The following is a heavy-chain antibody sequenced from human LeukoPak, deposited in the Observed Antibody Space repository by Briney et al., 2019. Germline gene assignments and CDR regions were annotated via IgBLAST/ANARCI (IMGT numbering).Heavy chain of an antibody. D-gene: IGHD5-24*01. CDR2: IYYSGST. Sequence: SETLSLTCTVSGGSVSSSSYYWGWIRQPPGKGLEWIGSIYYSGSTYYNPSLKSRVTISVDTSKDQFSLKLTSVTAADTAVYYCARVRWDWYFDLWGRGTLVTVSS. V-gene: IGHV4-39*07. CDR3: ARVRWDWYFDL. J-gene: IGHJ2*01. CDR1: GGSVSSSSYY.